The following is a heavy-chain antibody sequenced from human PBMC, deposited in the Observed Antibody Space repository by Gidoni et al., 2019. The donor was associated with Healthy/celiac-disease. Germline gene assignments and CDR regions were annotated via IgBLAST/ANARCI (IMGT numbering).Heavy chain of an antibody. Sequence: EVQLVETGGGLIQPGGSLRLYCAASGFPVSSNYISLVRQAPGKGLDWVSVSYRGGSTYYADSVKGRFTISRDNSNNTLYLQMNSLRAEDTAVYYCARGGATRGAEYFQHWGQGTLVTVSS. CDR1: GFPVSSNY. V-gene: IGHV3-53*02. J-gene: IGHJ1*01. CDR3: ARGGATRGAEYFQH. D-gene: IGHD1-26*01. CDR2: SYRGGST.